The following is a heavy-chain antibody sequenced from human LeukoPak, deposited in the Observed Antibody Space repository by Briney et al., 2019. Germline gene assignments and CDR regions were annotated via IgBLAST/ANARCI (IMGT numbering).Heavy chain of an antibody. J-gene: IGHJ4*02. Sequence: SETLSLTCTVSGGSISSYYWSWIRQPPGKGLEWIGYIYYSGSTNYNPSLKSRVTISVDTSKNQFSLKLSSVTAADTAVYYCARVGIAVTTYTFDYWGQGTLVTVSS. CDR3: ARVGIAVTTYTFDY. CDR1: GGSISSYY. CDR2: IYYSGST. V-gene: IGHV4-59*01. D-gene: IGHD4-17*01.